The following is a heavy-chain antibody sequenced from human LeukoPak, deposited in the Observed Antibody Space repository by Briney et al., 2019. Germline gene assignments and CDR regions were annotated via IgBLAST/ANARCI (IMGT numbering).Heavy chain of an antibody. CDR1: GFTFSRSA. CDR3: ARRRDGYNPELDY. CDR2: ISNDGMRK. V-gene: IGHV3-30*04. J-gene: IGHJ4*02. D-gene: IGHD5-24*01. Sequence: GGSLILSCAASGFTFSRSAMHWVRQPPGKGLEWMAVISNDGMRKFHADSVKGRFTISRDNSKNTLYLQMDSLTTEDTALYYCARRRDGYNPELDYWGQGTLVTVSS.